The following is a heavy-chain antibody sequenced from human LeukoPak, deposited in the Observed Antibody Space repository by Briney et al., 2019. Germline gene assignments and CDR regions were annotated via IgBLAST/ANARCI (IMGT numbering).Heavy chain of an antibody. CDR2: ISSSSTI. CDR1: GFTFSSYS. V-gene: IGHV3-48*01. Sequence: GGSLRLSCAASGFTFSSYSMNWVRQAPGKGLEWVSYISSSSTIYYADSVKGRFTISRDNAKNSLYVQMNSLRAEDTAVYYCAKGYPKGIWGQGTMVTVSS. D-gene: IGHD2-2*02. J-gene: IGHJ3*02. CDR3: AKGYPKGI.